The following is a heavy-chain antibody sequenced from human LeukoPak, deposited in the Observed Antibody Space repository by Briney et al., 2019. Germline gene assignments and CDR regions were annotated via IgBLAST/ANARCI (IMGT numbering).Heavy chain of an antibody. Sequence: ASVKVSCKASGYTFTSYGISWVRQAPGQGLEWMGWISAYNGDTNYAQKLQGRVTMTTDTSTSTAYMELRSLRSDDTAVYYCATTNQRGYSYGYRWFDPWGQGTLVTVSS. D-gene: IGHD5-18*01. CDR3: ATTNQRGYSYGYRWFDP. J-gene: IGHJ5*02. CDR1: GYTFTSYG. V-gene: IGHV1-18*01. CDR2: ISAYNGDT.